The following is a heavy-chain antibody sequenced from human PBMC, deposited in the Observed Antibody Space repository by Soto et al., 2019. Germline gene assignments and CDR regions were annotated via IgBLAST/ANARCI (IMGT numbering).Heavy chain of an antibody. CDR2: IDHSGST. CDR3: VRDSGHGWKDY. D-gene: IGHD6-19*01. CDR1: GGSISSTNW. Sequence: QVQLQESGPGLVKPSGTLSLTCAVSGGSISSTNWWNWVRQPPGKGLEWIGEIDHSGSTNYNPSLKSRVTRSVDKPENQFSRKLSSVTAADTAVYYCVRDSGHGWKDYWGQGTLVTVSS. J-gene: IGHJ4*02. V-gene: IGHV4-4*02.